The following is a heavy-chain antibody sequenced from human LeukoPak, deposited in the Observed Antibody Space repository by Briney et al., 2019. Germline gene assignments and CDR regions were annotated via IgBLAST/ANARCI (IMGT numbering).Heavy chain of an antibody. V-gene: IGHV1-18*01. J-gene: IGHJ6*02. CDR3: ARVLRYFDPRPLLDYYGMDV. CDR1: GYTFTSYG. D-gene: IGHD3-9*01. CDR2: ISAYNGNT. Sequence: GASVKVSCKASGYTFTSYGISWVRQAPGQGLEWMGWISAYNGNTNYAQKPQGRVTMTTDTSTSTAYMELRSLRSDDTAVYYCARVLRYFDPRPLLDYYGMDVWGQGTTVTVSS.